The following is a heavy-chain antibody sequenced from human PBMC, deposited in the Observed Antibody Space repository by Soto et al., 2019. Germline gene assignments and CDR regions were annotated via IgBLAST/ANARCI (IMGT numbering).Heavy chain of an antibody. CDR2: IIPIFGTA. V-gene: IGHV1-69*13. Sequence: SVKVSCKASGGTFSTYVISWVRQAPGQGLEWMGGIIPIFGTANFSQKFQGRVTITADESTSTAYMELSSLRSEDTAVYYCARDLRQGMTLGGNWFDPWGQGTLVTVSS. J-gene: IGHJ5*02. CDR1: GGTFSTYV. CDR3: ARDLRQGMTLGGNWFDP. D-gene: IGHD1-20*01.